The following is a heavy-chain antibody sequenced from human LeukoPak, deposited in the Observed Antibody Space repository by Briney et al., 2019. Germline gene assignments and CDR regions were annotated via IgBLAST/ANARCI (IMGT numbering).Heavy chain of an antibody. V-gene: IGHV4-31*03. J-gene: IGHJ4*02. CDR1: GGSISSGGYY. Sequence: SETLSLTCTVSGGSISSGGYYWSWIGQHPGKGLEWIGYIYYSGSTYYNPSLKSRVTISVDTSKNQFSLKLSSVTAADTAVYYCARVNYWLLDYWGQGALVTVSS. CDR2: IYYSGST. D-gene: IGHD1-7*01. CDR3: ARVNYWLLDY.